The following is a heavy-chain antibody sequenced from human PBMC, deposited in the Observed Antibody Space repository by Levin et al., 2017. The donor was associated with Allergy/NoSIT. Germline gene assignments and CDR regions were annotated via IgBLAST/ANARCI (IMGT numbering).Heavy chain of an antibody. CDR2: IHYTGYT. Sequence: SETLSLTCTVSGGSISSYYWSWIRQSPGKRPEWIGYIHYTGYTNYSPSLKSRVTISLDTSKNQFSLKLTSVTAADTAVYSCARSAHVIVIPAAIFAFDPWGQGILVTVSS. J-gene: IGHJ5*02. D-gene: IGHD2-2*01. CDR3: ARSAHVIVIPAAIFAFDP. CDR1: GGSISSYY. V-gene: IGHV4-59*08.